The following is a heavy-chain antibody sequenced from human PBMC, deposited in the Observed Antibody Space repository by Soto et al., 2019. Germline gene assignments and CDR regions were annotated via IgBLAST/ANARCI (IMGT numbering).Heavy chain of an antibody. CDR3: ARSEKFGSVTSYTIFDQ. V-gene: IGHV3-20*04. J-gene: IGHJ4*02. CDR1: GFNFGDYG. CDR2: IDWNGGST. D-gene: IGHD3-16*01. Sequence: EVQLVESGGSIVRPGGSLRLSCAASGFNFGDYGMSWVRQGPGGGLEWVAGIDWNGGSTFHADSVKCRFTISRDNDRNAPYLHLTGLRAEDTARYYCARSEKFGSVTSYTIFDQWGQGVLVTVSS.